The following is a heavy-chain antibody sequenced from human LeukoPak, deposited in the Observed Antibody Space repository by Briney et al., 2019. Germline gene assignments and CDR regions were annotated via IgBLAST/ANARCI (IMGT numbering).Heavy chain of an antibody. CDR3: ARANDCGDYYHIDY. Sequence: GASVKVSCKASGGTFISYAISWVRQAPGQGLEWMGRIIPILGIANYAQKFQGRVTITADKSTSTAYMELSSLRSEDTAVYYCARANDCGDYYHIDYWGQGTLVPVSS. CDR1: GGTFISYA. CDR2: IIPILGIA. D-gene: IGHD4-17*01. J-gene: IGHJ4*02. V-gene: IGHV1-69*04.